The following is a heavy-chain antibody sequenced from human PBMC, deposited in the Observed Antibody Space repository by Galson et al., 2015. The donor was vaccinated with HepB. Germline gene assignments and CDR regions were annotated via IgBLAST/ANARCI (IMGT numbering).Heavy chain of an antibody. CDR3: AREWNSLEYQLLLWY. CDR1: GYTFTGYY. Sequence: SVKVSCKASGYTFTGYYMHWVRQAPGQGLEWMGWINPNSGGTNYAQKFQGRVTMTRDTSISTAYMELSRLRSDDTAVYYCAREWNSLEYQLLLWYWGQGTLVTVSS. D-gene: IGHD2-2*01. J-gene: IGHJ4*02. CDR2: INPNSGGT. V-gene: IGHV1-2*02.